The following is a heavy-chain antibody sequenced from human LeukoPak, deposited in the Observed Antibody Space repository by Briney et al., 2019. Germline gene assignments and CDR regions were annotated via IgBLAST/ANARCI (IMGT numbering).Heavy chain of an antibody. CDR2: ISSSSSTI. CDR1: GFTFSSHS. CDR3: ARADYGSGSSYGMDV. J-gene: IGHJ6*02. Sequence: GGSLRLSCAASGFTFSSHSMNWVRQAPGKGLEWVSYISSSSSTIYYADSVKGRFTISRDNAKNSLYLQMNSLRDEDTAVYYCARADYGSGSSYGMDVWGQGTTVTVSS. D-gene: IGHD3-10*01. V-gene: IGHV3-48*02.